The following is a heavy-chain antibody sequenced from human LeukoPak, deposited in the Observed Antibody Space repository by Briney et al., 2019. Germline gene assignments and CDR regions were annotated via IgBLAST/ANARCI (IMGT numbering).Heavy chain of an antibody. Sequence: ASVKVSCKASGYTFTSYYMHWVRQAPGQGLEWMGWISCYDGNTNYAQKFQGRVTMTTDTSTSTAYMELRSLRSDDTAVYYCARDGGGVGALSPDYWGQGTLVTVSS. CDR3: ARDGGGVGALSPDY. J-gene: IGHJ4*02. CDR1: GYTFTSYY. CDR2: ISCYDGNT. D-gene: IGHD1-26*01. V-gene: IGHV1-18*04.